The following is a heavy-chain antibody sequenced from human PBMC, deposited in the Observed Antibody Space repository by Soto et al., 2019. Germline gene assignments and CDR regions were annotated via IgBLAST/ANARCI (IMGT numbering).Heavy chain of an antibody. Sequence: VQLVESGGGVVQPGRSLRLSCAASGFTFSSYGMHWVRQAPGKGLEWVAVISYDGSNKYYADSVKGRFTISRDNSKNTLYLQMNSLRAEDTAVYYCAKVDNYYGMDVWGQGTTVTVSS. J-gene: IGHJ6*02. CDR1: GFTFSSYG. V-gene: IGHV3-30*18. CDR3: AKVDNYYGMDV. CDR2: ISYDGSNK.